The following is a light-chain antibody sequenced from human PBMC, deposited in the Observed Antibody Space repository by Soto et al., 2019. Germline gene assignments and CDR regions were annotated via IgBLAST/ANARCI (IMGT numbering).Light chain of an antibody. CDR3: SSLTGSIAPII. CDR1: STDVGGYNF. CDR2: EVS. Sequence: QSALTQPASVSGSPGQSITISCTGTSTDVGGYNFLSWYQQHPGKAPKLIIFEVSHRPSGVSHRFSGSKSGNTASLTISGLQAEDEADYYCSSLTGSIAPIIFGTGTKLTVL. J-gene: IGLJ1*01. V-gene: IGLV2-14*01.